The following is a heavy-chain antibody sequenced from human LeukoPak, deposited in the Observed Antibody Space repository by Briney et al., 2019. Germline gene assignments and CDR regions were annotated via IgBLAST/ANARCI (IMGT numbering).Heavy chain of an antibody. CDR3: ARAHGGIVVVPAAMPRGYYYGMDV. D-gene: IGHD2-2*01. V-gene: IGHV3-53*01. CDR2: XX. Sequence: XXYYADSVKGRFTISRDNSKNTLYLQMNSLRAEDTAVYYCARAHGGIVVVPAAMPRGYYYGMDVWGQGTTVTVSS. J-gene: IGHJ6*02.